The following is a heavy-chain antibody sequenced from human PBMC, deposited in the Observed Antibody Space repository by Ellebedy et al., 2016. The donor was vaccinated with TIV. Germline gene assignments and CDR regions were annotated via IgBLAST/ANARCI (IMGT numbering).Heavy chain of an antibody. CDR2: ISAYNGNT. D-gene: IGHD6-13*01. V-gene: IGHV1-18*01. CDR3: ARDRAMAAGDAFDI. Sequence: ASVKVSXXASGYTFTSYGISWVRQAPGQGLEWMGWISAYNGNTNYAQKLQGRVTMTTDTSTSTAHMELRSLRSDDTAVYYCARDRAMAAGDAFDIWGQGTMVTVSS. J-gene: IGHJ3*02. CDR1: GYTFTSYG.